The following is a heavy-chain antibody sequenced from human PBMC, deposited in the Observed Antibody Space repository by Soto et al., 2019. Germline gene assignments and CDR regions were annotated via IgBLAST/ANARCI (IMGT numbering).Heavy chain of an antibody. CDR2: IYYSGST. CDR1: GGSISSYY. V-gene: IGHV4-59*01. J-gene: IGHJ5*02. Sequence: SETLSLTCTVSGGSISSYYWSWIRQPPGKGLEWIGYIYYSGSTNYNPSLKSRVTISVDTSKNQFSLKLSSVTAADTAVHYCARESSGGDGDWFDPWGQGTLVTVSS. CDR3: ARESSGGDGDWFDP. D-gene: IGHD6-19*01.